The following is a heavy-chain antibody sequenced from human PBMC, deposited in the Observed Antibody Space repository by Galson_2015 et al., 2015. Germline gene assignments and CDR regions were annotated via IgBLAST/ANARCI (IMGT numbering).Heavy chain of an antibody. CDR1: GFTFIRNW. D-gene: IGHD2-15*01. J-gene: IGHJ4*02. CDR2: IKNDGSSK. CDR3: AGEDCSVCRYYFDY. Sequence: SLRLSCAASGFTFIRNWMNWVRQAPGKGLEWVARIKNDGSSKTYADSVKGRFTISRDNAKNTLYLQMNSLRAEDTAVYYCAGEDCSVCRYYFDYWGQGTLVTVSS. V-gene: IGHV3-74*03.